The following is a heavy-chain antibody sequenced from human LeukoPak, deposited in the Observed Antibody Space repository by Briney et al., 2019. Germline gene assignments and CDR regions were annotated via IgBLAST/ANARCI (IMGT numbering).Heavy chain of an antibody. CDR1: GGSFSGYY. D-gene: IGHD3-10*01. V-gene: IGHV4-34*01. Sequence: SETLSLTCAVYGGSFSGYYWSWLRQPPGKGLEWIGEINHSGSTNYNPSLKSRVTISVDTSKNQFSLKLSSVTAADTAVYYCARGNGHYGSGSYYNFRFDPWGQGTLVTVSS. J-gene: IGHJ5*02. CDR2: INHSGST. CDR3: ARGNGHYGSGSYYNFRFDP.